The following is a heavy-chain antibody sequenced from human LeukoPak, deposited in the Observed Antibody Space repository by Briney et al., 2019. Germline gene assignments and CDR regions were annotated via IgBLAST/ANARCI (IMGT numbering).Heavy chain of an antibody. Sequence: ASVKVSCKASGYTFTSYYMHWVRQAPGQGLEWMGWINPNSGGTNYAQKFQGWVTMTRDTSISTAYMELSRLRSDDTAVYYCATCSSGLGYYYYMDVWGKGTTVTVSS. J-gene: IGHJ6*03. CDR3: ATCSSGLGYYYYMDV. CDR1: GYTFTSYY. V-gene: IGHV1-2*04. D-gene: IGHD1-26*01. CDR2: INPNSGGT.